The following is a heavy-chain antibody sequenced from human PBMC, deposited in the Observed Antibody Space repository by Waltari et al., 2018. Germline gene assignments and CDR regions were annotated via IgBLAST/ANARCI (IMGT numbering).Heavy chain of an antibody. CDR2: ISSSSSYR. D-gene: IGHD5-12*01. V-gene: IGHV3-21*01. CDR3: ARATSGYDFDY. J-gene: IGHJ4*02. CDR1: GFTFSSYS. Sequence: EVQLVESGGGLVKPGGSLRLSCAASGFTFSSYSMNWVRQAPGKGLEWVSSISSSSSYRYYADSVKGRFTISRDNAKNSLYLQMNSLRAEDTAVYYCARATSGYDFDYWGQGTLVTVSS.